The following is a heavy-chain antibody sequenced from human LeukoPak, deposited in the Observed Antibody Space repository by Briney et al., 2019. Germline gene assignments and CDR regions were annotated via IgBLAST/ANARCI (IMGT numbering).Heavy chain of an antibody. CDR3: ARDYYDSSASATFDY. CDR2: IASDTTYM. V-gene: IGHV3-21*06. D-gene: IGHD3-22*01. CDR1: GFTFSTYT. J-gene: IGHJ4*02. Sequence: GGSLRVSCEATGFTFSTYTVNWVRQAPGKGLEWVSSIASDTTYMKYADSVKGRFSVSRDNAKNSVFLEMKSLRADDTAVYFCARDYYDSSASATFDYWGRGTLVTVSS.